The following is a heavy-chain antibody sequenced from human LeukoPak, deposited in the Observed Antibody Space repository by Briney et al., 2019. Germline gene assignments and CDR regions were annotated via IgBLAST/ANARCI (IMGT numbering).Heavy chain of an antibody. D-gene: IGHD6-6*01. J-gene: IGHJ4*02. V-gene: IGHV3-30*04. CDR3: VSLGYSSSSVRY. CDR2: ISYDGGNK. CDR1: GFTFSRSA. Sequence: GGSLRLSCAASGFTFSRSAMHWVRQAPGKGLEWVAIISYDGGNKYYADSVKGRFTISRDNSKNTLYLQVNGLRAEDTAVYFCVSLGYSSSSVRYWGQGTLVTVSS.